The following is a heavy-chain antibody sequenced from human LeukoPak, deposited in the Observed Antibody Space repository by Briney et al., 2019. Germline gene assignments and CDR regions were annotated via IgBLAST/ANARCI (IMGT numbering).Heavy chain of an antibody. J-gene: IGHJ3*02. Sequence: GGSLRLSCAASGFTFDDYGMSWVRQAPGKGLEWVSGINWNGGSTGYADSAKGRFTISRDNAKNSLYLQMNSLRAEDTALYHCASWVAKRGASDIWGQGTMVTVSS. CDR1: GFTFDDYG. V-gene: IGHV3-20*01. CDR2: INWNGGST. D-gene: IGHD2-15*01. CDR3: ASWVAKRGASDI.